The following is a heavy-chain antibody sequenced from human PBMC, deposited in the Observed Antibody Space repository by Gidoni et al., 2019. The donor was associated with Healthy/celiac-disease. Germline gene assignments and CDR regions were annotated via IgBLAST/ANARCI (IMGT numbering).Heavy chain of an antibody. CDR3: ARARTTRTGGGGFDL. V-gene: IGHV4-30-4*01. Sequence: QVQLQESGPGLVKPSQTLSLTCTVPGGSTSSGDYYWRWIRQPPGKGLEWIGYIYYSGSTYYNPSLKSRVTISVDTSKNQFSLKLSSVTAADTAVYYCARARTTRTGGGGFDLWGRGTLVTVSS. J-gene: IGHJ2*01. CDR1: GGSTSSGDYY. CDR2: IYYSGST. D-gene: IGHD2-8*02.